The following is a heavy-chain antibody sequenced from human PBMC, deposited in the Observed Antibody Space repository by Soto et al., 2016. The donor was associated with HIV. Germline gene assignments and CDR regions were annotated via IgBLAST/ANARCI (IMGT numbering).Heavy chain of an antibody. CDR2: INWNGGST. Sequence: EVQVVESGGRLVKPGGSLRLSCAASGFIFDDYGMSWVRQAPGKGLEWVSGINWNGGSTTYADSVKGRFTISRDNAKNSLYLQMNSLRAEDTAFYYCAREYSPMWYFDDYWGQGTLVHRLL. CDR1: GFIFDDYG. V-gene: IGHV3-20*04. CDR3: AREYSPMWYFDDY. J-gene: IGHJ4*02. D-gene: IGHD5-12*01.